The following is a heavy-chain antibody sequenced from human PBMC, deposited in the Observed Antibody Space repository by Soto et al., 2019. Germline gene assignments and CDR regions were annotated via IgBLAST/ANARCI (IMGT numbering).Heavy chain of an antibody. CDR2: ISGSGGST. V-gene: IGHV3-23*01. CDR1: GFTFSSYA. Sequence: GGSLRLSCAASGFTFSSYAMSWVRQAPGKGLEWVSAISGSGGSTYYADSVKGRFTISGDNSKNTLYLQMNSLRAEDTAVYYCAKEGERYYDFWSGPFDPWGQGTLVTVSS. J-gene: IGHJ5*02. CDR3: AKEGERYYDFWSGPFDP. D-gene: IGHD3-3*01.